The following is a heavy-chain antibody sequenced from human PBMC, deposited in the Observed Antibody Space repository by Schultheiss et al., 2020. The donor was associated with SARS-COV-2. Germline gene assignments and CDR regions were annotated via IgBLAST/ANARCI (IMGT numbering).Heavy chain of an antibody. Sequence: GGSLRLSCAATGITFSNYVMTWVRQAPGKGLEWVSGINHSGHDITYADSVKGRFTISRDNSKSTLYLQMNSLRAEDTAIYYCARGLLYFGELESDPWGPGTLVTVSS. CDR2: INHSGHDI. CDR1: GITFSNYV. CDR3: ARGLLYFGELESDP. V-gene: IGHV3-23*01. D-gene: IGHD3-10*01. J-gene: IGHJ5*02.